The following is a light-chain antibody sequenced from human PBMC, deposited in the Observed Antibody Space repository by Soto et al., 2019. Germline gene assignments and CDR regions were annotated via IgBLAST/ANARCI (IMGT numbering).Light chain of an antibody. Sequence: EIVLTQSPGTLSLSPGERATLSCRASQSVSSSYLAWYQQKPGQAPRLLIYGASGRATGIPDRFSGSGSGTDFTLTISRLEPEDFAADYCQQYGSSPMYTFGQGTKLEIK. V-gene: IGKV3-20*01. CDR3: QQYGSSPMYT. J-gene: IGKJ2*01. CDR2: GAS. CDR1: QSVSSSY.